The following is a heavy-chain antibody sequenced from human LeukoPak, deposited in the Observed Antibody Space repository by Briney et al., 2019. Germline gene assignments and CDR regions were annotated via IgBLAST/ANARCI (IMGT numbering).Heavy chain of an antibody. CDR2: IYYSGST. D-gene: IGHD6-6*01. CDR1: GGSISSGDYY. J-gene: IGHJ3*02. V-gene: IGHV4-30-4*01. CDR3: AREGIEYSSSSYAFDI. Sequence: SEALSLTCTVSGGSISSGDYYWSWIRQPPGKGLEWIGYIYYSGSTYYNPSLKSRVTISVDTSKNQFSLKLSSVTAADTAVYYCAREGIEYSSSSYAFDIWGQGTMVTVSS.